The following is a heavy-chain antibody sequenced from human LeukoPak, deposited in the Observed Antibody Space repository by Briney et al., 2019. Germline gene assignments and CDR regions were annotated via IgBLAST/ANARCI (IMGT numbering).Heavy chain of an antibody. CDR1: GGSISSYY. D-gene: IGHD3-10*01. V-gene: IGHV4-59*01. CDR3: ARYGSGSYPPFDY. Sequence: SETLSLTCTVSGGSISSYYWSWVRQPPGKGLEWSGFIYYSGSTNYNPSLKSRVTISVDTSKNQFSLKLSSVTAADTAVYYCARYGSGSYPPFDYWGQGILVTVSS. CDR2: IYYSGST. J-gene: IGHJ4*02.